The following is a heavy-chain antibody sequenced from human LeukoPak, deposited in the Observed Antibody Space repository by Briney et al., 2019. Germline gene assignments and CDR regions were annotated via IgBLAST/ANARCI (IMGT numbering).Heavy chain of an antibody. CDR3: ARRGYSSSFGLFDA. CDR1: GYTFTSYG. Sequence: GASVKVSCKASGYTFTSYGISWVRQAPGQGLEWMGWINPNSGGTNYAQKFQGRVTMTRDTSISTAYMELSRLRSDDTAVYYCARRGYSSSFGLFDAWGQGTLVTVSS. V-gene: IGHV1-2*02. J-gene: IGHJ5*02. CDR2: INPNSGGT. D-gene: IGHD6-6*01.